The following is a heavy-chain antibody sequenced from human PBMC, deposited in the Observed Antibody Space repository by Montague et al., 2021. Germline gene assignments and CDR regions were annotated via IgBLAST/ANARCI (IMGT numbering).Heavy chain of an antibody. CDR3: VRYSGWFYFDF. D-gene: IGHD6-19*01. V-gene: IGHV6-1*01. J-gene: IGHJ4*02. CDR1: GDSDCVNKLG. Sequence: CAISGDSDCVNKLGCRWEGQTPARRLEHVGRRCYRSKWNSDYAPSVRGRLTVNPDASKNEFSLELNYVTPEDTAVYYCVRYSGWFYFDFWGQGTLVTVSS. CDR2: RCYRSKWNS.